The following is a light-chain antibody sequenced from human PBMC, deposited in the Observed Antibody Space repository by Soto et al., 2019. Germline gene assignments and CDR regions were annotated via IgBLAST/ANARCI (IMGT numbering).Light chain of an antibody. V-gene: IGKV3-20*01. Sequence: DIVLTQSPGTLSLSPGERATLSCRASQSISSSYLAWYQQRPGLAPRLLIYGASSRATGIPDRFSGSGSGTDFTLIISRLEPEDFAVYYCQQYGLSPWTFGQGTKVEI. J-gene: IGKJ1*01. CDR2: GAS. CDR3: QQYGLSPWT. CDR1: QSISSSY.